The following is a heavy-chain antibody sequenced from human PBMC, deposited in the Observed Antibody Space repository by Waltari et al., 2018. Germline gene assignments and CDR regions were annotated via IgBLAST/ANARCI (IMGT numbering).Heavy chain of an antibody. CDR2: ISSSSSTI. Sequence: EVQLVESGGGLVQPGGSLRLSCAASGFTFSSYGMNWVRQAPGKGLEWVSYISSSSSTIYYADSVKGRFTISRDNAKNSLYLQMNSLRAEDTAVYYCAREKLRFLEWAHAFDIWGQGTMVTVSS. D-gene: IGHD3-3*01. CDR3: AREKLRFLEWAHAFDI. J-gene: IGHJ3*02. CDR1: GFTFSSYG. V-gene: IGHV3-48*04.